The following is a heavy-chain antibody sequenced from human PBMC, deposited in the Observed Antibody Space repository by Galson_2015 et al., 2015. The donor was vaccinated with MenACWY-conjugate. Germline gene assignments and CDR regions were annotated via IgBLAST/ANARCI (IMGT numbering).Heavy chain of an antibody. CDR1: GFPLGTSA. CDR2: IVLGSGKT. Sequence: SVKVSCKASGFPLGTSAVQWLRQPRGQRPEWIGWIVLGSGKTEYAQKFQDRVTITGDVSTRTAYMELTSLKYEDTAVYYCAASRAANGGFETPGFDYWGQGSLVTVSS. D-gene: IGHD6-25*01. J-gene: IGHJ4*02. CDR3: AASRAANGGFETPGFDY. V-gene: IGHV1-58*01.